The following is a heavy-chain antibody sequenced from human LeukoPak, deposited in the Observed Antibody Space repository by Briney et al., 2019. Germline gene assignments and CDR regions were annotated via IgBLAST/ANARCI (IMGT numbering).Heavy chain of an antibody. CDR1: GYTFTSYD. CDR3: ARDQASSTSCYLGCGMDV. V-gene: IGHV1-46*01. Sequence: GASVKVSCKASGYTFTSYDMHWVRQAPGQGLEWMGIINPSGGSTSYAQKFQGRVTMTRDTSTSTVYMELSSLRSEDTAVYYCARDQASSTSCYLGCGMDVWGKGTTVTVSS. CDR2: INPSGGST. D-gene: IGHD2-2*01. J-gene: IGHJ6*04.